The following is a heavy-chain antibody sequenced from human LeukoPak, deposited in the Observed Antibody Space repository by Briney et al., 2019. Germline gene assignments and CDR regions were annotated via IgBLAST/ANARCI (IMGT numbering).Heavy chain of an antibody. J-gene: IGHJ6*04. CDR2: ISSSSSYT. Sequence: GGSLRLSCAASGFTFSDYYMSWIRQAPGKGLEWVSYISSSSSYTNYADSVKGRFTISRDNAKNSLYLQMNSLRAEDTAVYYCARRGRASYADYYYYGMDVWAKGPRSPSPQ. CDR3: ARRGRASYADYYYYGMDV. CDR1: GFTFSDYY. D-gene: IGHD1-26*01. V-gene: IGHV3-11*06.